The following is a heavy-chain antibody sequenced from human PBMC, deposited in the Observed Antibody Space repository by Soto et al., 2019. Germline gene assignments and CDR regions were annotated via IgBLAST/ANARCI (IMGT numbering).Heavy chain of an antibody. V-gene: IGHV4-61*01. J-gene: IGHJ4*02. CDR3: ARFTIFGVVTDY. D-gene: IGHD3-3*01. CDR1: GGSVSSGSYY. Sequence: LTCTVSGGSVSSGSYYWSWIRQPPGKGLEWIGYIYYSGSTNYNPSLKSRVTISVDTSKNQFSLKLSSVTAADTAVYYCARFTIFGVVTDYWGQGTLVTVSS. CDR2: IYYSGST.